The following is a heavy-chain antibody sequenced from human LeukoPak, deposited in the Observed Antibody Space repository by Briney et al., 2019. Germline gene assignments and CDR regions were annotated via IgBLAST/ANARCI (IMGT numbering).Heavy chain of an antibody. CDR3: ARASTTVPNLLDN. J-gene: IGHJ4*02. CDR2: LRGDGSST. D-gene: IGHD4-17*01. CDR1: GFTFSTYW. Sequence: GGSLRLSCVASGFTFSTYWMHWVRQAPGKGLLWVSRLRGDGSSTAYADSLKGRFPISRDNAKHTLYLQMNSLRAEDTAVYFCARASTTVPNLLDNWGQGTLVTVSS. V-gene: IGHV3-74*03.